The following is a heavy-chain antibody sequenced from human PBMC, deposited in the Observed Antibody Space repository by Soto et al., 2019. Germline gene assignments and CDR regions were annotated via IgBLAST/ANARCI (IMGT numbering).Heavy chain of an antibody. D-gene: IGHD3-16*02. CDR3: ASNYRYCMDV. CDR2: IYHSESP. Sequence: SETLSLSCTVSGGSIDFYYWSWFRQPPGKTLEWIGEIYHSESPSYNPSLKSRVTISVDRSKNQFSLDLTSVTAADTAVYYCASNYRYCMDVWGLGTTVTVSS. J-gene: IGHJ6*02. CDR1: GGSIDFYY. V-gene: IGHV4-59*12.